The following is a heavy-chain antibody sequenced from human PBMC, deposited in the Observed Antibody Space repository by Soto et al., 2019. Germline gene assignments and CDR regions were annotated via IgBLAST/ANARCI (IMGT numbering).Heavy chain of an antibody. CDR1: GGSISRGGYY. CDR3: ARFGMGYCSGGSCSKRFDY. CDR2: IYHSGST. Sequence: SETLYLTCTASGGSISRGGYYWSWIRPHPGKGLEWIGYIYHSGSTYYNPSLKSRVTISVDTSKNQFSLKLSSVTAADTAVYYCARFGMGYCSGGSCSKRFDYWGQGTLVTVSS. V-gene: IGHV4-31*03. D-gene: IGHD2-15*01. J-gene: IGHJ4*02.